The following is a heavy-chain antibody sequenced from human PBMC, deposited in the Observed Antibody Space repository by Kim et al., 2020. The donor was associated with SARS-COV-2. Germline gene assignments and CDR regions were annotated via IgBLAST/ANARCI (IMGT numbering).Heavy chain of an antibody. J-gene: IGHJ5*02. CDR2: IYYSGST. Sequence: SETLSLTCAVSGYSLTNNYWWAWIRQPPGKGLEWIGYIYYSGSTHHNPSLKSRVSMSVDTSKNQFSLQLSSGTAADTALYYCARMNFGSNWFDPWGQGTLVTVSS. D-gene: IGHD3-3*01. CDR1: GYSLTNNYW. CDR3: ARMNFGSNWFDP. V-gene: IGHV4-28*01.